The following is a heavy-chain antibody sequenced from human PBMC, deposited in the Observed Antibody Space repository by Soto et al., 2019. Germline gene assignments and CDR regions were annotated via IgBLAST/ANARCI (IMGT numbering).Heavy chain of an antibody. J-gene: IGHJ6*02. V-gene: IGHV4-59*01. CDR2: IYYSGST. CDR3: ARSPPYSNYAGYYYYGMDV. CDR1: GGSISSYY. D-gene: IGHD4-4*01. Sequence: QVQLQESGPGLMKPSETLSLTCTVSGGSISSYYWSWIRQPPGKGLEWIGYIYYSGSTNYNPSLKSRVTISVDTSKNQFSLKLSSVTAADTAVYYCARSPPYSNYAGYYYYGMDVWGQGTTVTVSS.